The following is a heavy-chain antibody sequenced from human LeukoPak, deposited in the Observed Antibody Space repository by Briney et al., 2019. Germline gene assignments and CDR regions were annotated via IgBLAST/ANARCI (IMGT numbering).Heavy chain of an antibody. J-gene: IGHJ4*02. CDR3: TRYNNDHFDY. D-gene: IGHD1-14*01. CDR1: GFTFGGYG. CDR2: IAYGGSRA. V-gene: IGHV3-33*01. Sequence: GGSLRLSCAGSGFTFGGYGMHWFRQTPGKGLEWVAVIAYGGSRAFYADSVKGRFTISRDNSKNTMSVQMGDLRAEDTAVYYCTRYNNDHFDYWGQGTLVTVSS.